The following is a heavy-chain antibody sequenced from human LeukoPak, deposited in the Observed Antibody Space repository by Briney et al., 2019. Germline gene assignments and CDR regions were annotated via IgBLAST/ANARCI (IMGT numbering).Heavy chain of an antibody. J-gene: IGHJ4*02. Sequence: GGSLRLSCAASGFTFSSYWMHWVRQAPGKGLEWVAFIRYDGSNKYYADSVKGRFTISRDNSKNTLYLQMNSLRAEDTAVYYCAKDRRYCSSTSCYPEYYFDYWGQGTLVTVSS. CDR2: IRYDGSNK. V-gene: IGHV3-30*02. CDR3: AKDRRYCSSTSCYPEYYFDY. D-gene: IGHD2-2*01. CDR1: GFTFSSYW.